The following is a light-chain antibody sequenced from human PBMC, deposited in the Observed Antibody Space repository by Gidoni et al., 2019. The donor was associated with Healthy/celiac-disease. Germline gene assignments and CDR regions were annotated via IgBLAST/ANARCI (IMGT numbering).Light chain of an antibody. CDR3: QQSYSTPWT. V-gene: IGKV1-39*01. Sequence: DIQMTKSPSSLSASAGDRVTITCRVSQSISSYLNWYQQKPGKAPKLLIYAASSLQSGVPSRFSGSGSGTDFTLTISSLQPEDFATYYCQQSYSTPWTFGQGTKVEIK. J-gene: IGKJ1*01. CDR1: QSISSY. CDR2: AAS.